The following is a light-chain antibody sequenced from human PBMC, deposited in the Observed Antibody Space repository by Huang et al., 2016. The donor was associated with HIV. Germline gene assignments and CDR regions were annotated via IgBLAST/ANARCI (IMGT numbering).Light chain of an antibody. J-gene: IGKJ3*01. CDR3: MQGTHLFT. CDR2: ILS. CDR1: QSLLHSDGDTY. V-gene: IGKV2-30*02. Sequence: DVVMTQSPLSMSVTLGQPASISCKSSQSLLHSDGDTYFNWFHQRPGQSPRRLIYILSKRDSGVPGRFGGIWSGTDFTLEISRVEPDDVGVYYCMQGTHLFTFGPGTTVDIK.